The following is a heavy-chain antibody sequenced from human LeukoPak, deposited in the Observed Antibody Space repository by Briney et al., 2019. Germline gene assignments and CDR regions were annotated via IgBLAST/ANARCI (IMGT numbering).Heavy chain of an antibody. CDR3: ARVPGYDFWSGYSIYYYYYGMDV. J-gene: IGHJ6*02. V-gene: IGHV1-69*04. D-gene: IGHD3-3*01. CDR2: IIPILGIA. CDR1: GGTFSSYA. Sequence: SVKVSCKASGGTFSSYAISWVRQAPGQGLEWMGRIIPILGIANYAQKFQGRVTITADKSTSTAYMELSSLRSEDTAVYYCARVPGYDFWSGYSIYYYYYGMDVWGQGTTVTVSS.